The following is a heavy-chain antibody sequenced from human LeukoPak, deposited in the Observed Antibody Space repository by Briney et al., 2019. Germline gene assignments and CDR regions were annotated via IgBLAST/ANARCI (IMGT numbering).Heavy chain of an antibody. D-gene: IGHD2-15*01. CDR2: ISASGGSA. J-gene: IGHJ4*02. CDR3: AKGNGDSCYSGLDY. Sequence: GGSLRLSCAASEFTFDSHAMSWVRQAPGKGLEWVSSISASGGSAYYADSVKGRFTISRDNSKNTLYLQMNSLRGEDTALYYCAKGNGDSCYSGLDYWGQGTLVTVSS. V-gene: IGHV3-23*01. CDR1: EFTFDSHA.